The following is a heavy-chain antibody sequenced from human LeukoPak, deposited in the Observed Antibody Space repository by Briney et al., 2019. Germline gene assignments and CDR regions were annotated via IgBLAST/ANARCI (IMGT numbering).Heavy chain of an antibody. CDR2: IYYSGST. D-gene: IGHD6-6*01. CDR3: ARGAEYSSSPFDY. Sequence: SETLSLTCTASDGSLSRAVYYWSWIRHHPGKGLEWIGKIYYSGSTYYNPSLQSRATISVDRSKNQFPLKLTSVTAADTAVYYRARGAEYSSSPFDYWGQGSLVTVSS. CDR1: DGSLSRAVYY. J-gene: IGHJ4*02. V-gene: IGHV4-31*03.